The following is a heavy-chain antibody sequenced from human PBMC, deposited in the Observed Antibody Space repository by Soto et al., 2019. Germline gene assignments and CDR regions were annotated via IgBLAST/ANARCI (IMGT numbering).Heavy chain of an antibody. Sequence: AGSLCLSCAASGCSISRYALGWVVREPPGEGVEGLGVSDSSGSTNYTASLKGRVTISVDKSKNTLSLQMSSVRAADTAVYYCAKSSRFTTIATYFDYWGQGTPVTVSS. CDR2: SDSSGST. J-gene: IGHJ4*02. CDR3: AKSSRFTTIATYFDY. CDR1: GCSISRYAL. D-gene: IGHD3-22*01. V-gene: IGHV4-4*02.